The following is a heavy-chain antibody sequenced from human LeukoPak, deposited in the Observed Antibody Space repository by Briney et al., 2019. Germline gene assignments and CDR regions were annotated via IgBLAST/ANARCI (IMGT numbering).Heavy chain of an antibody. J-gene: IGHJ4*02. CDR2: ISSSSSYI. CDR3: ARDFTRYDFWSGEFASY. Sequence: KPGGSLRLSSAASGFTFSSYSMNWVRQAPGKGLEWVSSISSSSSYIYYADSVKGRFTISRDNAKSSLYLQMNSLRAEDTAVYYCARDFTRYDFWSGEFASYWGQGTLVTVSS. CDR1: GFTFSSYS. D-gene: IGHD3-3*01. V-gene: IGHV3-21*01.